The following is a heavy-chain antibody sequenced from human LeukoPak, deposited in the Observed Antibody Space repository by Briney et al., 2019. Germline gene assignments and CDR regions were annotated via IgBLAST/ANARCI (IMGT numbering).Heavy chain of an antibody. D-gene: IGHD1-26*01. J-gene: IGHJ4*02. V-gene: IGHV3-66*01. CDR2: IYSGGST. CDR1: GFTVSSKH. CDR3: ARTSGSYFNYDY. Sequence: GGSLRLSCAASGFTVSSKHMSWVRQAPGKGLEWVSVIYSGGSTYYADSVKGRFTISRDNSKNTLYLQMNSLRAEDTAVYYCARTSGSYFNYDYWGQGTLVTVSS.